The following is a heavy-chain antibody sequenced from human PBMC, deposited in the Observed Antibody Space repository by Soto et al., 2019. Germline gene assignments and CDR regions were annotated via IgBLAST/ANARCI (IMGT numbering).Heavy chain of an antibody. D-gene: IGHD2-2*01. CDR3: ARHLIILGYCSSTSCYEDWLDP. CDR2: IYYSGST. Sequence: PSETLSLTCTVSGGPISSSSYYWGWIRQTPGKGLEWIGSIYYSGSTYYNPSLKSRVTISVDTSKNQFSLKLSSVTAADTAVYYCARHLIILGYCSSTSCYEDWLDPWGQGTLVTVSP. V-gene: IGHV4-39*01. J-gene: IGHJ5*02. CDR1: GGPISSSSYY.